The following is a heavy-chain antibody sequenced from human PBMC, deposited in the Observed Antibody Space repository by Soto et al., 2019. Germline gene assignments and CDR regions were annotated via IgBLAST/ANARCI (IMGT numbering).Heavy chain of an antibody. Sequence: GGSLRLSCAASGFTFSGSAMHWVRQASGKGLEWVGRIRSKANSYATSYAASVKGRFTISRDDSKNTAYLQMNSLKTEDTAVYYCTSGNYYDSSGYYYEFGYFDYWGQGTLVTVSS. CDR2: IRSKANSYAT. V-gene: IGHV3-73*01. D-gene: IGHD3-22*01. CDR3: TSGNYYDSSGYYYEFGYFDY. CDR1: GFTFSGSA. J-gene: IGHJ4*02.